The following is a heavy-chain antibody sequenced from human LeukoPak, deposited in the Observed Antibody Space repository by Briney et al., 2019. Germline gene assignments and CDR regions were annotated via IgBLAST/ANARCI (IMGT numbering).Heavy chain of an antibody. J-gene: IGHJ4*02. Sequence: GESLKISCNGSGYSFTSYWIGWVRQMPGKGLEWMGVIYPGDSDTRYSPSFQGQVTISADKSISTAYLQWSSLKASDTAMYYCARQSYYDILTGYSYGDYFDYWGQGTLVTVSS. CDR1: GYSFTSYW. CDR2: IYPGDSDT. V-gene: IGHV5-51*01. CDR3: ARQSYYDILTGYSYGDYFDY. D-gene: IGHD3-9*01.